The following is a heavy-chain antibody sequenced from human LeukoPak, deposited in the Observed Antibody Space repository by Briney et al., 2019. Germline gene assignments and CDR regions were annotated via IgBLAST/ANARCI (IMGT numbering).Heavy chain of an antibody. CDR3: ASTSYVDTAMAPDAFDI. D-gene: IGHD5-18*01. Sequence: PSETLSLTCTVSGDSINKYFWSWIRQHPGKGLEWIGYIYYSGSTYYNPSLKSRVTISVDTSKNQFSLKLSSVTAADTAVYYCASTSYVDTAMAPDAFDIWGQGTMVTVSS. J-gene: IGHJ3*02. CDR2: IYYSGST. CDR1: GDSINKYF. V-gene: IGHV4-59*06.